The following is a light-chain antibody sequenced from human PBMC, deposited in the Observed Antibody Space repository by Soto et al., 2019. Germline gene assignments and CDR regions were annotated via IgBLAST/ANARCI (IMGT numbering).Light chain of an antibody. J-gene: IGKJ3*01. CDR1: QSISTY. Sequence: DIQMTQSPSSLSASVRDRVTITCRAIQSISTYLNWYQQKAGLAPKLLIYAASSLQSGVPSRFSGSGSGTDFTLTISCLQSEDFAVYYCQQRSNWPPSFTFCPGTNVDIK. V-gene: IGKV1-39*01. CDR2: AAS. CDR3: QQRSNWPPSFT.